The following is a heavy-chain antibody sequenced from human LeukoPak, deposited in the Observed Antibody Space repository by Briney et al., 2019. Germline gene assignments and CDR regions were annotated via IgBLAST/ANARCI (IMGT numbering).Heavy chain of an antibody. CDR2: ISSSTSNI. V-gene: IGHV3-48*01. CDR1: GFTFSSYS. Sequence: GGSLRLSCAASGFTFSSYSMNWVRQAPGKGLEWVSYISSSTSNIYYADSVRGRFTISRDNAKGSLYLQMDSLRAEDTAVYYCARATRYYGMDVWGQGTTVTVS. CDR3: ARATRYYGMDV. J-gene: IGHJ6*02.